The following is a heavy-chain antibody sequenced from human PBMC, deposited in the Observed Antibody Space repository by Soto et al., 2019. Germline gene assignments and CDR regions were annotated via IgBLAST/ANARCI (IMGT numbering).Heavy chain of an antibody. D-gene: IGHD3-10*01. CDR3: ATRFYSSGVLFDY. CDR1: GFRFTNHG. J-gene: IGHJ4*02. Sequence: GGSLRLSCAASGFRFTNHGMHWVRQAPGKGLEWVAVIWSDGNKRYYADSVKGRFTVSRDTSNNTLYLQMNNLRAEDTAIYYCATRFYSSGVLFDYWGPGTQVTVSS. CDR2: IWSDGNKR. V-gene: IGHV3-33*01.